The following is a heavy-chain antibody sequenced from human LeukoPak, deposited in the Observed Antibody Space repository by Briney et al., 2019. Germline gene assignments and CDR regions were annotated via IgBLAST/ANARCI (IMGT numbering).Heavy chain of an antibody. CDR2: IIPIFGTA. CDR1: GGTFSSYA. D-gene: IGHD4-23*01. Sequence: ASVKVSCKASGGTFSSYAISWVRQAPGQGLEWMGGIIPIFGTANYAQKFQGRVTITTDESTGTAYMELSSLRSEDTAVYYCARGSGYGGNSIYFDYWGQGTLVTVSS. V-gene: IGHV1-69*05. CDR3: ARGSGYGGNSIYFDY. J-gene: IGHJ4*02.